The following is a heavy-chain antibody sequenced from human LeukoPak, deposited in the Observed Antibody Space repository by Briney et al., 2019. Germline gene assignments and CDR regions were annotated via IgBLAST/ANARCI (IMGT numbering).Heavy chain of an antibody. CDR3: ARRDSSGYYFDY. CDR2: IYYSGST. CDR1: GGSISSSSYY. Sequence: EXLSLTCTVSGGSISSSSYYWGWIRQPPGKGREWIGSIYYSGSTYYNPSLKSRVTISVDTSKNQFSLKLSSVTAADTAVYYCARRDSSGYYFDYWGQGTLVTVSS. D-gene: IGHD3-22*01. V-gene: IGHV4-39*01. J-gene: IGHJ4*02.